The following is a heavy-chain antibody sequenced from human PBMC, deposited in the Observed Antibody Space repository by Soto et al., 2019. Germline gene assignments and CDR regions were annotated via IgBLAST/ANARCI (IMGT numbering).Heavy chain of an antibody. V-gene: IGHV1-69*12. CDR1: GGTFSSYA. J-gene: IGHJ6*02. CDR2: IIPIFGTA. CDR3: ARDRRFFHGMDV. D-gene: IGHD3-3*01. Sequence: QVQLVQSGAEVKKPGSSVKVSCKASGGTFSSYAISWVRQAPGQGLEWMGGIIPIFGTANYAQKFQGRVTITADESTSTGYMELSSLRSEDTAGYYCARDRRFFHGMDVWGQGTTVTVSS.